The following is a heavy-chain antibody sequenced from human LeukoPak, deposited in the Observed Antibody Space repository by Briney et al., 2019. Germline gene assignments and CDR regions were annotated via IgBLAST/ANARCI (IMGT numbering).Heavy chain of an antibody. J-gene: IGHJ6*03. CDR2: IYYSGST. Sequence: PSETLSLTCTVSGGSISSSSYYWGWIRQPPGKGLEWIGSIYYSGSTYYNPSLKSRVTISVDTSKNQFSLKLSSVTAADTAVYYCAKVRDTAMALHYYYYMDVWGKGTTVTVSS. CDR3: AKVRDTAMALHYYYYMDV. V-gene: IGHV4-39*07. CDR1: GGSISSSSYY. D-gene: IGHD5-18*01.